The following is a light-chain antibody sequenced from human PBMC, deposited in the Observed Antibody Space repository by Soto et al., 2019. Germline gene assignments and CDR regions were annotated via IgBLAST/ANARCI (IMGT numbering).Light chain of an antibody. CDR2: GAS. CDR1: QGIGND. Sequence: DIQMTQSPSSLSASVGDRVTITCRASQGIGNDLGWYQQKPGKAPKRLIYGASILQSGVPSRFSGSGSGTAFTLTISGLQPDDFANYYCLQYYNFSWTFGQGTKVDIK. CDR3: LQYYNFSWT. J-gene: IGKJ1*01. V-gene: IGKV1-17*01.